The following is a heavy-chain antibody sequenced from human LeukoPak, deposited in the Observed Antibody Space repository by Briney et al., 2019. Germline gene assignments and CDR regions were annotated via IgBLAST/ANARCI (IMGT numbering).Heavy chain of an antibody. J-gene: IGHJ6*03. D-gene: IGHD5-18*01. V-gene: IGHV3-7*01. CDR3: ARGFDVDTAMTRGPYYYYYMDV. CDR1: GFTFSSYW. Sequence: SGGSLRLSCAASGFTFSSYWMSWVRQAPGKGLEWVANIKQDGSEKYYVDSVKGRFTISRGNAKNSLYLQMNSLRAEDTAVYYCARGFDVDTAMTRGPYYYYYMDVWGKGTTVTVSS. CDR2: IKQDGSEK.